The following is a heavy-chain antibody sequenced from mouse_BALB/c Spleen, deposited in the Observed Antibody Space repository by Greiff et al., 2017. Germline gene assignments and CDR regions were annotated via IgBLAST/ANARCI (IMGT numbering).Heavy chain of an antibody. D-gene: IGHD2-2*01. CDR2: IWGDGST. Sequence: QVQLKESGPGLVAPSQSLSITCTVSGFSLTGYGVNWVRQPPGKGLEWLGMIWGDGSTDYNSALNSSLSISKDNSTSQVFLKMNSLQTDDTARYYWARDGYGYAMDYGGQGTSGTVAA. V-gene: IGHV2-6-7*01. CDR1: GFSLTGYG. J-gene: IGHJ4*01. CDR3: ARDGYGYAMDY.